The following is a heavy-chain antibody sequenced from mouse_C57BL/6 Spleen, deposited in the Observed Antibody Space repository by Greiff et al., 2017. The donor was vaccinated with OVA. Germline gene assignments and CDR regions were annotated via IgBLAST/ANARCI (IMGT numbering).Heavy chain of an antibody. CDR3: ARVDYYGSSWYYCDY. D-gene: IGHD1-1*01. J-gene: IGHJ2*01. CDR2: ILPGSGST. V-gene: IGHV1-9*01. Sequence: QVQLQQSGAELMKPGASVKLSCKATGYTFTGYWIEWVKQRPGHGLEWIGEILPGSGSTNYNEKFKGKATFTADTSSNTAYMQLSSLTTEDSALSYCARVDYYGSSWYYCDYWGQGTTLTVSS. CDR1: GYTFTGYW.